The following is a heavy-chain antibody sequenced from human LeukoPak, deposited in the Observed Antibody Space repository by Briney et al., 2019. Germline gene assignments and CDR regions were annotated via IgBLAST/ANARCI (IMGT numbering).Heavy chain of an antibody. CDR3: AGEPPYYDILTGYSLPQYFQH. Sequence: SETLSLTCTVSGGSISSYYWSWIRQPPGKGLEWIGYIYYSWSTNYNPSLKSRVTISVDTSKNQFSLKLSSVTAADTAVYYCAGEPPYYDILTGYSLPQYFQHWGQGTLVTVSS. CDR1: GGSISSYY. J-gene: IGHJ1*01. V-gene: IGHV4-59*01. CDR2: IYYSWST. D-gene: IGHD3-9*01.